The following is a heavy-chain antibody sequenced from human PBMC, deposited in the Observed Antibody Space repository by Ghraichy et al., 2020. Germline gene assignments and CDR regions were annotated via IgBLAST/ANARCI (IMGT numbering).Heavy chain of an antibody. D-gene: IGHD2-15*01. Sequence: GESLNISCAASGFPLSSYWMHWVRQAPGKGLVWVSRSKSDGSSTTYADSVKGRFTISRDNAKNTLYLQMNSLRADDTSVYYCAREYCSGGRCFFGTGGSHFDYCGQGTLVTVSS. CDR2: SKSDGSST. V-gene: IGHV3-74*01. CDR3: AREYCSGGRCFFGTGGSHFDY. CDR1: GFPLSSYW. J-gene: IGHJ4*02.